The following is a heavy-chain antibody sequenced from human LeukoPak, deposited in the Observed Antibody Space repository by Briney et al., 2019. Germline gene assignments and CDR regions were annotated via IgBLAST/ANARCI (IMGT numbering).Heavy chain of an antibody. CDR2: MNPNSGNT. J-gene: IGHJ4*01. V-gene: IGHV1-8*03. CDR1: VYTCTSYS. Sequence: EASVTVSCKASVYTCTSYSSNWVRHATGQGLGWVGWMNPNSGNTGYAQKFQGRVTITRNTSISTAYMELSSLRSEDTAVYYCARTLYDVLSVFDFWGQGTLVTVSA. D-gene: IGHD3-3*01. CDR3: ARTLYDVLSVFDF.